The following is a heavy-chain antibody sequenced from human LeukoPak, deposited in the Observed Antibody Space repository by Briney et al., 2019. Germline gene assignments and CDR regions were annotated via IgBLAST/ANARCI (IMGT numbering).Heavy chain of an antibody. D-gene: IGHD6-25*01. J-gene: IGHJ5*02. Sequence: ASLKASCKASGYSFTSQYMHWVRQAPGQGLEWMGIINPSGGSTSYAQKFQGRITITRDTSTSTVYMELTSLKSEDTAVYYCARDQGPAAGTSYNWFDPWGQGTLVTVSS. CDR2: INPSGGST. CDR3: ARDQGPAAGTSYNWFDP. CDR1: GYSFTSQY. V-gene: IGHV1-46*01.